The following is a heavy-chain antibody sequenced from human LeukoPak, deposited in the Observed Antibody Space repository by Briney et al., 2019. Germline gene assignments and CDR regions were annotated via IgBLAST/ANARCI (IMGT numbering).Heavy chain of an antibody. V-gene: IGHV3-30-3*01. CDR2: ISYDGSNK. CDR1: GFTFSSYA. CDR3: ARDLTGP. D-gene: IGHD3-9*01. J-gene: IGHJ5*02. Sequence: PGGSLRLSCAASGFTFSSYAMHWVRQAPGKGLEWVAVISYDGSNKYYADPVKGRFTISRDNSKNTLYLQMNSLRAEDTAVYYCARDLTGPWGQGTLVTVSS.